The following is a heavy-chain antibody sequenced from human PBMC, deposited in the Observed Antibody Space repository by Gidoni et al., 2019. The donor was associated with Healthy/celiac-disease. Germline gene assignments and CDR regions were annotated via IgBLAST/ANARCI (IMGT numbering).Heavy chain of an antibody. CDR2: ISGSGGST. Sequence: EWVSAISGSGGSTYYADSVKGRFTISRDNSKNTLYLQMNSLRAEDTAVYYCAKDSGSYFPYYYYGMDVWGQGTTVTVSS. J-gene: IGHJ6*02. CDR3: AKDSGSYFPYYYYGMDV. V-gene: IGHV3-23*01. D-gene: IGHD1-26*01.